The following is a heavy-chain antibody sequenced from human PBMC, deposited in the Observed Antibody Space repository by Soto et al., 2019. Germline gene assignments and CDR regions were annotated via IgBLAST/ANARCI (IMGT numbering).Heavy chain of an antibody. Sequence: EVQLVESGGGLVQPGGSLRLSCAASGFNFGNNWMHWVRQAPGKGLEWVSRMNSDGRTTNYADSVKGRFTVSRYNAKNTLYLQMNSLRAEDTAVYYCATAEVDYWGPGTLVTVSS. CDR2: MNSDGRTT. CDR1: GFNFGNNW. CDR3: ATAEVDY. V-gene: IGHV3-74*01. J-gene: IGHJ4*02.